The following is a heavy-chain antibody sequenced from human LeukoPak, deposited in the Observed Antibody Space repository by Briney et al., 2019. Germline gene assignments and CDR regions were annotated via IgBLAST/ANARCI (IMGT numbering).Heavy chain of an antibody. J-gene: IGHJ4*02. CDR2: IIPIFGTA. Sequence: SVKVSCKASGGTFSSYAISWVRQAPGQGLEWMGGIIPIFGTANYAQKFQGRVTITADESTSTAYMELSSLRSEDTAVYYCARVTYYYDRHFDYWGQGTLVTVSS. CDR1: GGTFSSYA. V-gene: IGHV1-69*13. CDR3: ARVTYYYDRHFDY. D-gene: IGHD3-22*01.